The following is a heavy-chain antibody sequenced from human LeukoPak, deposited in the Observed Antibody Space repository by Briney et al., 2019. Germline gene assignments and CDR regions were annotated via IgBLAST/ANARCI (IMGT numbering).Heavy chain of an antibody. CDR1: GFTFSNYF. V-gene: IGHV3-74*01. D-gene: IGHD6-19*01. J-gene: IGHJ4*02. CDR3: ARAYSGSYATDY. Sequence: GGSLRLSCAASGFTFSNYFMHWVRQAPGKGLVWVSRIKTDGSNATYADSVKGRFSISRDNAKNTLYLQMNSPRAEDTALYYCARAYSGSYATDYWGQGTLVTVSS. CDR2: IKTDGSNA.